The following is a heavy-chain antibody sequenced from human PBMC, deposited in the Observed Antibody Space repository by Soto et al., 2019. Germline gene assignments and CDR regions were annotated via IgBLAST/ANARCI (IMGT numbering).Heavy chain of an antibody. J-gene: IGHJ4*02. V-gene: IGHV3-23*01. Sequence: EVQLLESGGGLVQPGGSLRLSCAASGFTFSSYAMSWVRQAPGKGLEWVSAISGSGGSTYYADSVKGRFTISRDNSKKTLYLQMNSLSAEDTAVYDCAKGIVVVPAAASDYWGQGTMVTVSS. D-gene: IGHD2-2*01. CDR3: AKGIVVVPAAASDY. CDR1: GFTFSSYA. CDR2: ISGSGGST.